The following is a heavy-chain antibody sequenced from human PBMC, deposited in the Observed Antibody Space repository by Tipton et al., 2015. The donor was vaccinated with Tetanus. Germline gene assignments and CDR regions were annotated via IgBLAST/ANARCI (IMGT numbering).Heavy chain of an antibody. D-gene: IGHD3-22*01. CDR3: ARSRGDDSSGYYEPYYFDY. V-gene: IGHV3-9*01. J-gene: IGHJ4*02. Sequence: SLRLSYAASGFTFDDYAMHWVRQAPGKGLEWVSGISWNSGSIGYADSVKGRFTISRDNAKNSLYLQMNSLRAEDTALYHCARSRGDDSSGYYEPYYFDYWGQGTLVTVSS. CDR1: GFTFDDYA. CDR2: ISWNSGSI.